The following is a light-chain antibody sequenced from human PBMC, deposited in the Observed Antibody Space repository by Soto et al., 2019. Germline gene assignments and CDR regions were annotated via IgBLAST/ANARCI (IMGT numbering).Light chain of an antibody. V-gene: IGLV2-14*03. CDR2: DVN. Sequence: QPASVSGSPGQSIIISCTGTSSDIGAYNYVAWYQHHPGKAPKLMIYDVNSRPSGVSNRFSGSKSGNTASLTISGLQPEDEADYYCTSFSSTTPIVFGGGTKLTVL. CDR3: TSFSSTTPIV. CDR1: SSDIGAYNY. J-gene: IGLJ3*02.